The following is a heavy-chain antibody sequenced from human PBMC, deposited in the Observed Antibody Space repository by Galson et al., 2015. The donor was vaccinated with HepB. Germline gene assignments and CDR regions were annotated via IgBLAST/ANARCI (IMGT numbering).Heavy chain of an antibody. Sequence: SVKVSCKGFWLHLYQLRYQLVRQAPGQGLEWMGWISVYNGNTNYAQKLQGRVTMTTDSSTSTVYMEMRSLKSDDTAVYYCARQIVAAGTYAFDIWGQGTMVTVSS. V-gene: IGHV1-18*04. CDR3: ARQIVAAGTYAFDI. J-gene: IGHJ3*02. CDR2: ISVYNGNT. D-gene: IGHD6-13*01. CDR1: LHLYQLR.